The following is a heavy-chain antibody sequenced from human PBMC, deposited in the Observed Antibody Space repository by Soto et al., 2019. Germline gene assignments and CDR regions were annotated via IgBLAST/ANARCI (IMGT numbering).Heavy chain of an antibody. V-gene: IGHV4-4*02. CDR1: SGSISSSNW. CDR3: AREQGSLEWLNYMDV. CDR2: IYHSGST. D-gene: IGHD3-3*01. J-gene: IGHJ6*03. Sequence: SETLSLTCAVSSGSISSSNWWSWVRQPPGKGLEWIGDIYHSGSTNYNPSLKSRVTISVDKSKNQFSLKLSSVTAADTAVYYCAREQGSLEWLNYMDVWGKGTTVTVSS.